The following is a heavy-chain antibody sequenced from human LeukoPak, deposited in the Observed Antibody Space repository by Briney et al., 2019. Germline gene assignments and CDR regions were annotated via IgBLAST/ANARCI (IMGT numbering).Heavy chain of an antibody. Sequence: GGSLKLSCKASGYTFTTHYIHWVRQAPGQGLEWVGIINPSDGGASYAQKVQGRLTMSRDTSTSTLYMEMSSLRAEDTAIYYCARKAPHDSSGWYFDLWGRGTLVTVSS. CDR2: INPSDGGA. CDR1: GYTFTTHY. J-gene: IGHJ2*01. CDR3: ARKAPHDSSGWYFDL. V-gene: IGHV1-46*01. D-gene: IGHD3-22*01.